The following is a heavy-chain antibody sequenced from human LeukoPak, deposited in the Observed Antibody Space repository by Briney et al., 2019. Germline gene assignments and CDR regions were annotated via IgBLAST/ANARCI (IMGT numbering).Heavy chain of an antibody. Sequence: GGSLRLSCAASGFTFSNYAMHWVRQAPGKGLEWVAVISFDRSDKYYADSVKGRFTISRDNAKNSLYLQMNSLRAEDTAVYYCASEYSGYDLWGQGTLVTVSS. CDR3: ASEYSGYDL. CDR1: GFTFSNYA. J-gene: IGHJ4*02. V-gene: IGHV3-30*04. CDR2: ISFDRSDK. D-gene: IGHD5-12*01.